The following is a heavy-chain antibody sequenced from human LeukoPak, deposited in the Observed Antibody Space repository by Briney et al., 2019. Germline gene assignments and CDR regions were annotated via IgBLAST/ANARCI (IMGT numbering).Heavy chain of an antibody. D-gene: IGHD5-12*01. V-gene: IGHV4-34*01. CDR1: GGSFSGYY. CDR3: ARDLGYDGFDWAP. Sequence: SETLSLTCAVYGGSFSGYYWSWIRQPPGKGLEWIGEINHSGSTNYNPSLKSRVTISVDTSKNQISLNLTSVTAADAAVYYCARDLGYDGFDWAPWGQGTLVTVSS. J-gene: IGHJ5*02. CDR2: INHSGST.